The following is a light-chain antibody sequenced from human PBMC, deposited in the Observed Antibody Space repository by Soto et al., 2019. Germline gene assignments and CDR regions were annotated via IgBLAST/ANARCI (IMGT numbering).Light chain of an antibody. CDR3: AAWDDSLNGRMV. Sequence: QSVLTQPPSASGTPGQRVTISCSGSSSNIGSNTVNWYQQLPGTAPKLLIYSNNQRPSGVPDRFSGSKSGTSASLAISGLQSEDEADYYCAAWDDSLNGRMVFGGGTKLPS. CDR1: SSNIGSNT. J-gene: IGLJ2*01. V-gene: IGLV1-44*01. CDR2: SNN.